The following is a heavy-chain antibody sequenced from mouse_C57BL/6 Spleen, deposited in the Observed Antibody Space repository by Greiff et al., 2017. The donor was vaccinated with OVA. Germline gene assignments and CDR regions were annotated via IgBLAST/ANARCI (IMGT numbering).Heavy chain of an antibody. D-gene: IGHD2-12*01. CDR1: GYTFTSYW. Sequence: QVQLQQPGAELVKPGASVKLSCKASGYTFTSYWMHWVKQRPGQGLEWIGMIHPNSGSTNYNEKFKSKATLTVDKSSSTAYMQLSSLTSEDSAVYYCASPRYDRVFADWGQGTLVTVSA. V-gene: IGHV1-64*01. CDR3: ASPRYDRVFAD. J-gene: IGHJ3*01. CDR2: IHPNSGST.